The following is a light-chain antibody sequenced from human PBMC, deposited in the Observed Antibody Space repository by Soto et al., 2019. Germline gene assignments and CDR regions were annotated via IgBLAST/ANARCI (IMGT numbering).Light chain of an antibody. V-gene: IGKV1-17*01. CDR1: QDIRSD. Sequence: DIQMTQSPSSLPASVGDRVTITCRASQDIRSDLGWFQQKPGKAPKRLMYAASTLERGVPSRFSGRRSGTEFTLTIISLQPEDFATYYCLQHNSYPFTFGPGTKVDLK. CDR2: AAS. CDR3: LQHNSYPFT. J-gene: IGKJ3*01.